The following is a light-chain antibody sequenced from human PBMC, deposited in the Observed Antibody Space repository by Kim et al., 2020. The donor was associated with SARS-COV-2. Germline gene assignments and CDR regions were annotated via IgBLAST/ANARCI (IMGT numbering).Light chain of an antibody. Sequence: QAVVTQEPSLTVSPGGTVTLTCASSNGAVTTSHYPYWFQKRPGQAPRTLIYDATNKHSWTPARFSGSLLGGKAALTLSGAQPEDEADYYCLVSYKGARVFGGGTK. V-gene: IGLV7-46*01. CDR3: LVSYKGARV. CDR1: NGAVTTSHY. CDR2: DAT. J-gene: IGLJ2*01.